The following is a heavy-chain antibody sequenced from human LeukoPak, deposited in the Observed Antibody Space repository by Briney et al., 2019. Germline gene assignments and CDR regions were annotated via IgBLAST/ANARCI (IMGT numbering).Heavy chain of an antibody. Sequence: ASVKVSCKAAGYIFIDFDINWVRQATGQGLEWMGWMTPKSGYTAYAQKLQGRVTMTKNNSINTAYMELSSLRSGDSAVYYCVRGCGNTYPCVMGVWGQGTTVTVSS. CDR2: MTPKSGYT. CDR1: GYIFIDFD. D-gene: IGHD5-18*01. V-gene: IGHV1-8*02. J-gene: IGHJ6*02. CDR3: VRGCGNTYPCVMGV.